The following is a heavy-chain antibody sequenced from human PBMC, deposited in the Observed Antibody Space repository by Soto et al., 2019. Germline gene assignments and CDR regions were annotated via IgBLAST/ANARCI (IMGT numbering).Heavy chain of an antibody. V-gene: IGHV4-30-4*01. CDR3: ARGRGQMAPTISYYFDY. CDR2: IYYSGST. CDR1: GGSISSGDYY. Sequence: SETLSLTCTVSGGSISSGDYYWSWIRQPPGKGLEWIGYIYYSGSTHYNPSPKSRVTISVDTSKNQFSLKLSSVTAADTAVYYCARGRGQMAPTISYYFDYWGQGTLVTVS. D-gene: IGHD5-12*01. J-gene: IGHJ4*02.